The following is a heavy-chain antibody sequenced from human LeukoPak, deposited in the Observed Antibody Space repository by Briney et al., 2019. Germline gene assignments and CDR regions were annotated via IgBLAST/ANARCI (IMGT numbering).Heavy chain of an antibody. Sequence: GGSLRLSCAASGFTFSSYGMHWVRQAPGKGLEWVAFIRYDGSNKYYADSVKGRFTISRDNSKNTLYLHVNSLRPEDTAVYYCARDLSGVTGYTYGRGIDYWGQGTLVTVSS. V-gene: IGHV3-30*02. CDR3: ARDLSGVTGYTYGRGIDY. D-gene: IGHD5-18*01. CDR1: GFTFSSYG. CDR2: IRYDGSNK. J-gene: IGHJ4*02.